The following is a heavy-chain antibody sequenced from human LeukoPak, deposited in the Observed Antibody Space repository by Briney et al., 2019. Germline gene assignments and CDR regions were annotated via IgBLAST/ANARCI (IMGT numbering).Heavy chain of an antibody. D-gene: IGHD6-6*01. V-gene: IGHV3-9*03. J-gene: IGHJ4*02. CDR2: ISWNSGSI. Sequence: GGSLRLSCAASGFTFDDYAMHWVRQAPGKGLEWASGISWNSGSIVYADSVKGRFTVSRDNAKNSLYLQMNSLRAEDMALYYCAKAMGWEYSSSALFDYWGQGTLVTVSS. CDR3: AKAMGWEYSSSALFDY. CDR1: GFTFDDYA.